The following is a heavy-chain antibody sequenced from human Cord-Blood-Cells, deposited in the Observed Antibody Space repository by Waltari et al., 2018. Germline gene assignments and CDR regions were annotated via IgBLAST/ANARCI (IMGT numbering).Heavy chain of an antibody. Sequence: QVQLQQWGAGLLKPSETLSLTCAVYGGSFSGYYWSWIRQPPGKGLEWIGEINHSGSTNYNPSLKSRVTISVDTSENQFSLKLSSVTAADTAVYYCARADHSNYFDYWGQGTLVTVSS. CDR2: INHSGST. J-gene: IGHJ4*02. CDR3: ARADHSNYFDY. CDR1: GGSFSGYY. V-gene: IGHV4-34*01. D-gene: IGHD4-4*01.